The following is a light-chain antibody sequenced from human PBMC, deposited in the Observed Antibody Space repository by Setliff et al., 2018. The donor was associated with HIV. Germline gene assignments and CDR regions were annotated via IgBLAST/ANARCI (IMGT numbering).Light chain of an antibody. Sequence: QSVLTQPPSASGSPGQSVTISCTGTSSDIGRYNYISWYQQHPGKAPKPMIYEVNKRPSGVPDRFSGSKSGNMASLTVSGLQAEDEADYYCSSYTTSILFGGGTK. CDR2: EVN. CDR1: SSDIGRYNY. J-gene: IGLJ2*01. CDR3: SSYTTSIL. V-gene: IGLV2-8*01.